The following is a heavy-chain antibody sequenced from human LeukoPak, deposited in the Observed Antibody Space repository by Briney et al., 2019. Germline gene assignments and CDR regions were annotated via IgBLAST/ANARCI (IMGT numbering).Heavy chain of an antibody. D-gene: IGHD3-9*01. CDR3: ARSVDYDILTTFDY. V-gene: IGHV3-30*03. CDR2: ISYDGSNK. Sequence: GGSLRLSCAASGFTFSSYGMHWVRQAPGKGLEWVAVISYDGSNKYYADSVKGRFTISRDNSKNTLYLQMNSLRAEDTAVYYCARSVDYDILTTFDYWGQGTLVTVSS. J-gene: IGHJ4*02. CDR1: GFTFSSYG.